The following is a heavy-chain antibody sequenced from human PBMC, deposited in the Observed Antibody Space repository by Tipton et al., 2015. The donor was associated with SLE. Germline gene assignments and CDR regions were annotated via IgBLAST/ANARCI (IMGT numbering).Heavy chain of an antibody. CDR1: GGTFSSYA. J-gene: IGHJ6*02. D-gene: IGHD5-24*01. V-gene: IGHV1-69*01. CDR2: IIPIFGTA. CDR3: ARAGGMALRYYYGMDV. Sequence: QLVQSGPEVKKPGSSVKVSCKASGGTFSSYAISWVRQAPGQGLEWMGGIIPIFGTANYAQKFQGRVTITADESTSTAYMELSSLRSEVTAVYYWARAGGMALRYYYGMDVWGQGTTVTVSS.